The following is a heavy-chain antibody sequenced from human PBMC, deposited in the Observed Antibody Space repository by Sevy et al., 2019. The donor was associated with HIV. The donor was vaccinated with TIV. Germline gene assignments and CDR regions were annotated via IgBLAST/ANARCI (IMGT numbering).Heavy chain of an antibody. CDR2: IYTGGGT. V-gene: IGHV4-61*02. Sequence: SETLSLTCTVSGDSISSGSYYWSWIRQPAGKGLEWIGRIYTGGGTDYNPSLKSRVTISVDTSKNQLSLRLSSVTAADTAVYFCARFGRENYGSLSDDYWGQGTLVTVSS. CDR3: ARFGRENYGSLSDDY. J-gene: IGHJ4*02. CDR1: GDSISSGSYY. D-gene: IGHD3-10*01.